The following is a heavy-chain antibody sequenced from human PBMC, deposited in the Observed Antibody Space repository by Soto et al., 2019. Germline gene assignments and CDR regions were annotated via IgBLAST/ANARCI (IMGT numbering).Heavy chain of an antibody. J-gene: IGHJ6*04. CDR1: GFSFSFYG. CDR3: ARDGTPHRFMEKNYYNSCPGMDA. D-gene: IGHD3-3*01. CDR2: IWYEGTSK. Sequence: QMQLVESGGGVVQPGGSLRLSCGSSGFSFSFYGMHWVRQAPGKGLEWVAFIWYEGTSKFYADSVKGRFTISRDNSKTSLLLEMNSLRAEDTAVYSCARDGTPHRFMEKNYYNSCPGMDAGGKGTTVLVSS. V-gene: IGHV3-33*01.